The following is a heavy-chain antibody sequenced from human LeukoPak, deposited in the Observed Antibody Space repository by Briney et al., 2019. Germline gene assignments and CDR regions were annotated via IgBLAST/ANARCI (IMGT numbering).Heavy chain of an antibody. J-gene: IGHJ4*02. V-gene: IGHV3-53*01. CDR2: IYSGGST. D-gene: IGHD1-14*01. Sequence: PGGSLRLSCAASGFTFSSYAMSWVRQAPGKGLEWVSVIYSGGSTYYADSVKGRFTISRDNSKNTLYLQMNSLRAEDTAVYYCARDERGFTEDWGQGTLVTVSS. CDR3: ARDERGFTED. CDR1: GFTFSSYA.